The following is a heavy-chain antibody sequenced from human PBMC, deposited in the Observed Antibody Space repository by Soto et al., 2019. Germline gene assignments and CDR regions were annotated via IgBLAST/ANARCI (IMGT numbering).Heavy chain of an antibody. J-gene: IGHJ3*02. CDR1: GYTFTSYD. Sequence: QVQLVQSGAEVKKPGASVKVSCKASGYTFTSYDINWVRQATGQGLEWMGWMNPNSGNTGYAQKFQGRVTMTRNTSISTAYMALSSLRSEDTAGYYCAIGINYYDSGDDAFDIWGQGTMVTVSS. CDR3: AIGINYYDSGDDAFDI. CDR2: MNPNSGNT. V-gene: IGHV1-8*01. D-gene: IGHD3-10*01.